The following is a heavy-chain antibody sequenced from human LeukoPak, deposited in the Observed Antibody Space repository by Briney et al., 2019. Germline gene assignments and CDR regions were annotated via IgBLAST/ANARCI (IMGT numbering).Heavy chain of an antibody. V-gene: IGHV3-7*01. D-gene: IGHD3-10*02. CDR1: GFTFSSYW. Sequence: GGSLRLSCAASGFTFSSYWMSWVRQAPGKGLEWVANIKQDGSEKYYVDSVKGRFTISTDNAKNTLYLQMNSLRAEDTAVYYCARLGITMIGGVWGKGTTVTISS. CDR3: ARLGITMIGGV. J-gene: IGHJ6*04. CDR2: IKQDGSEK.